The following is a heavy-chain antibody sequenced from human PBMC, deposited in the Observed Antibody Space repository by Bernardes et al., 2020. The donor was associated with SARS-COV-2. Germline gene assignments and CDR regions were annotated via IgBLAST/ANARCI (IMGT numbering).Heavy chain of an antibody. CDR3: ARYLSYDAMDV. V-gene: IGHV4-39*01. J-gene: IGHJ6*02. Sequence: SETLSLTCTVSGGSISRTTYYWGWIRLPPGKGLEWLWGIYYSGRTYFNPSLKSQVTISVDTSKNQFSLKVSSVTAADTAVYYCARYLSYDAMDVWGQGTTVTVSS. CDR2: IYYSGRT. CDR1: GGSISRTTYY.